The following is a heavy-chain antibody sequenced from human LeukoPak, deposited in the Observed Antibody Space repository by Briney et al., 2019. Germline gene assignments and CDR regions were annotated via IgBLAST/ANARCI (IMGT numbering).Heavy chain of an antibody. Sequence: GGSLRLSCAASGFTFSSYSMNWVRQAPGKGLEGVSSIRSSSSYIYYADSVKGRFTISRDNAKNSLYLQMNSLRAEDTAVYYCARPPDNYYYYYMDVWGKGTTVTVSS. CDR2: IRSSSSYI. V-gene: IGHV3-21*01. CDR3: ARPPDNYYYYYMDV. J-gene: IGHJ6*03. CDR1: GFTFSSYS.